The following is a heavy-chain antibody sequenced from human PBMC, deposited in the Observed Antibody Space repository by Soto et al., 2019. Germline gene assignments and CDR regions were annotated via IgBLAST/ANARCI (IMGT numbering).Heavy chain of an antibody. V-gene: IGHV3-48*04. CDR1: GFTFSIYS. J-gene: IGHJ6*02. D-gene: IGHD2-15*01. CDR3: AREGQADNYYYYGMDV. CDR2: ISSTSSTI. Sequence: SGGSLILSCAASGFTFSIYSMNWVRQAPGKGLEWISYISSTSSTIYYADSVKGRFTISRDNAKNSLYLQMNSLRAEDTAVYYCAREGQADNYYYYGMDVWGQGTTVTVSS.